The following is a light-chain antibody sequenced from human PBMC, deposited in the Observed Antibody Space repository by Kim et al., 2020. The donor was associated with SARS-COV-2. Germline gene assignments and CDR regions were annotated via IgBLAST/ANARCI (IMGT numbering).Light chain of an antibody. CDR1: NGSRNN. Sequence: APGEKASSTCGWSNGSRNNVVWCHQKERGAAILVMNYDTGRPSWSPERFSGSNCGNTATMTIKRVEAADDADYYCQVYDASSDNVVFGGGTKVTVL. J-gene: IGLJ3*02. CDR2: YDT. V-gene: IGLV3-21*01. CDR3: QVYDASSDNVV.